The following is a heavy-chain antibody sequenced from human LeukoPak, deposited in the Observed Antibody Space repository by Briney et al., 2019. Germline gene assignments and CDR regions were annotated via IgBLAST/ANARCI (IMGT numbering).Heavy chain of an antibody. CDR2: ISSSSSYI. V-gene: IGHV3-21*01. Sequence: GGSLRLSCAASGITFGTYAMTWVRQAPGKGLEWVSSISSSSSYIYYADSVKGRFTISRDNAKNSLYLQMNSLRAKDTAVYYCARDAQQWLYDYYYYGMDVWGQGTTVTVSS. CDR1: GITFGTYA. CDR3: ARDAQQWLYDYYYYGMDV. J-gene: IGHJ6*02. D-gene: IGHD6-19*01.